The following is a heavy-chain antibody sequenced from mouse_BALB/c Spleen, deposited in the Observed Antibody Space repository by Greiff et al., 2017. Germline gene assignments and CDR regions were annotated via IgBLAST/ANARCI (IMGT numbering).Heavy chain of an antibody. V-gene: IGHV2-6-5*01. Sequence: VKVVESGPGLVAPSQSLSITCTVSGFSLTDYGVSWIRQPPGKGLEWLGVIWGGGSTYYNSALKSRLSISKDNSKSQVFLKMNSLQTDDTAMYYCAIIYYGNHGGFAYWGQGTLVTVSA. CDR1: GFSLTDYG. D-gene: IGHD2-1*01. J-gene: IGHJ3*01. CDR2: IWGGGST. CDR3: AIIYYGNHGGFAY.